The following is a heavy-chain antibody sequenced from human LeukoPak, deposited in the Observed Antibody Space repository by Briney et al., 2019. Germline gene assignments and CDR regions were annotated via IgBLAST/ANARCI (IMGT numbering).Heavy chain of an antibody. Sequence: MPSETLSLTCTVSGGSISSSSYYWGWIRQPPGKGLEWIGSIYYSGSTYYNPSLKSRVTISVDTSKNQFSLKLSSVTAADTAVYYCARSGYSSGWTFDYWGQGTLVTVSS. V-gene: IGHV4-39*01. D-gene: IGHD6-19*01. CDR1: GGSISSSSYY. J-gene: IGHJ4*02. CDR2: IYYSGST. CDR3: ARSGYSSGWTFDY.